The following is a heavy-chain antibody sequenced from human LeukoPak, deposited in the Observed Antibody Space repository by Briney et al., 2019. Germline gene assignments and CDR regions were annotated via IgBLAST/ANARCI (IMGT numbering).Heavy chain of an antibody. J-gene: IGHJ4*02. CDR3: ARLVRGVSDY. V-gene: IGHV4-34*01. CDR2: INHSGST. CDR1: GGSFSGYY. D-gene: IGHD3-10*01. Sequence: SETLSLTCAVYGGSFSGYYWSWIRQPPGKGLEWIGEINHSGSTNYNPSRKSRVTISVDTSKNQFSLKLSSVTAADTAAYYCARLVRGVSDYWGQGTLVTVSS.